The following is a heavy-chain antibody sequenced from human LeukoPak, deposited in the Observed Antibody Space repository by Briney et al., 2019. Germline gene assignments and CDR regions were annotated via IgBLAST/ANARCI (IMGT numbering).Heavy chain of an antibody. D-gene: IGHD5-24*01. J-gene: IGHJ4*02. CDR1: GGSISSHY. V-gene: IGHV4-59*11. Sequence: SETLSLTCTVSGGSISSHYWSWIRQPPGKGLEWIGYIYYSGSTNYNPSLKSRVTISVDTSKNQFSLKLSSVTAADTAVYYCARGGLEMATMPFDYWGQGTLVTVSS. CDR3: ARGGLEMATMPFDY. CDR2: IYYSGST.